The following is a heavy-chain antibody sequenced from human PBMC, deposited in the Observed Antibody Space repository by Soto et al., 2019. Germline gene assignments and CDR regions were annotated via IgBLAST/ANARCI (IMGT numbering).Heavy chain of an antibody. CDR1: GGSITTSDYS. Sequence: QLQLQESGSGLVKPSQTLSLTCAVSGGSITTSDYSWSWIRQPPGRGLEWIGSIYHTGTTHYIPSLKSRVTMSLDKSKNQFSRDLTSMPAADTAVYYCVRERTIFGVAPGGGVDVWGRGTTVTVSS. CDR2: IYHTGTT. CDR3: VRERTIFGVAPGGGVDV. V-gene: IGHV4-30-2*01. D-gene: IGHD3-3*01. J-gene: IGHJ6*02.